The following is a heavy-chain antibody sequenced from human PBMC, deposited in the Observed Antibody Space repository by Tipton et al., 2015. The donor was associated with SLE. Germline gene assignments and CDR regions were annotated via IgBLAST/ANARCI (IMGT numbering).Heavy chain of an antibody. CDR2: ISSSGSTI. CDR3: ARVRSWDSSWYDAFDI. J-gene: IGHJ3*02. V-gene: IGHV3-48*03. Sequence: GSLRLSCAASGFTFSSYEMNWVRQAPGKGLEWVSYISSSGSTIYYADSVKGRFTISRDNSKNTLYLQMNSLRGEDTAVYYCARVRSWDSSWYDAFDIWGQGTMVTVSS. D-gene: IGHD6-13*01. CDR1: GFTFSSYE.